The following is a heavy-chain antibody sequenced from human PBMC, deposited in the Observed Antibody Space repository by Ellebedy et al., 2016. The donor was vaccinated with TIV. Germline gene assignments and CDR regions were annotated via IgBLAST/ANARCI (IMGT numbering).Heavy chain of an antibody. V-gene: IGHV3-13*01. CDR3: ARATLGFDY. CDR2: IGTAGDT. Sequence: GESLKISCAASGFTFRSHDMHWVRQATGKGLEWISAIGTAGDTYYPGSVKGRFTISRENAKNSLYLQMNSLRAEDTAVYYCARATLGFDYWGQGALVTVSS. CDR1: GFTFRSHD. J-gene: IGHJ4*02. D-gene: IGHD1-26*01.